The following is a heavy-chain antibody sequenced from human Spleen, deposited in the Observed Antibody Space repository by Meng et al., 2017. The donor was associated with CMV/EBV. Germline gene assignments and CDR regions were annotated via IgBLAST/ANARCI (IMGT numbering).Heavy chain of an antibody. CDR3: AIQLWQDRWFDP. CDR1: RDTVTGYY. J-gene: IGHJ5*02. V-gene: IGHV1-2*02. D-gene: IGHD5-18*01. CDR2: INPNSGGT. Sequence: QLHLVQLVAAGKKPRAPGKVSCKASRDTVTGYYRHWVRQAPGQGLEWMGWINPNSGGTNYAQKFQGRVTMTRDTSISTAYMALSRLRSDDTAVYYGAIQLWQDRWFDPWGQGTLVTVSS.